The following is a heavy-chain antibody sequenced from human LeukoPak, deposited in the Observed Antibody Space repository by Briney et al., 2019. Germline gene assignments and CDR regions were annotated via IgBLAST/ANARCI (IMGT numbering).Heavy chain of an antibody. D-gene: IGHD4-11*01. CDR1: GGSISSSSYY. V-gene: IGHV4-39*01. CDR3: ARHIYSNYDRYNWFDP. CDR2: IYYSGST. Sequence: PSETLSLTCTVSGGSISSSSYYWGWIRQPPGKGLEWIGSIYYSGSTYYNPSLKSRVTISVDTSKNQFSLKLSSVTAADTAVYYCARHIYSNYDRYNWFDPWGQGTLVTVSS. J-gene: IGHJ5*02.